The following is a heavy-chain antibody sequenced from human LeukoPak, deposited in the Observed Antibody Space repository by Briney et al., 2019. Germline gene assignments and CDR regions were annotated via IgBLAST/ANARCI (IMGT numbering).Heavy chain of an antibody. CDR2: IIPIFGTA. CDR3: ASMGGSYDFDY. J-gene: IGHJ4*02. V-gene: IGHV1-69*06. CDR1: GGTFSSYA. Sequence: ASVKVSCKASGGTFSSYAISWVRQAPGQGLEWMGGIIPIFGTANYAQKFQGRVTITADKSTSTAYMELRSLRSEDTAVYYCASMGGSYDFDYWGQGTLVTVSS. D-gene: IGHD1-26*01.